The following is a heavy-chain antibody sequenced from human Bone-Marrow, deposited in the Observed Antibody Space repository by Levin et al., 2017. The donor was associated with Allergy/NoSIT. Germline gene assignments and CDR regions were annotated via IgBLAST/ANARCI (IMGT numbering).Heavy chain of an antibody. D-gene: IGHD3/OR15-3a*01. CDR3: ARAIGLDTHGYLDY. J-gene: IGHJ4*02. Sequence: SCEGSGFMFGSYALYWVRQAPGKGLEYVSVISDNGGSTYYANSVKGRFTISRDNSKNTLYLQMGSLRVEDMAVYYCARAIGLDTHGYLDYWGQGILVNVSS. V-gene: IGHV3-64*01. CDR1: GFMFGSYA. CDR2: ISDNGGST.